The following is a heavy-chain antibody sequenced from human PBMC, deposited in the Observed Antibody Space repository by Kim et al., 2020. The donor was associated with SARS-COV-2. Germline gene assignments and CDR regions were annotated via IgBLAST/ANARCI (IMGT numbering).Heavy chain of an antibody. Sequence: GGSLRLSCAASGFTFSGSAMHWVRQASGKGLEWVGRIRSKANSYATAYAASVKGRFTISRDHSKNTAYLQMNSLKTEDTAVYYCTRPMVRGVIITSDYGMDVWGAGTTVTVSS. CDR1: GFTFSGSA. CDR3: TRPMVRGVIITSDYGMDV. D-gene: IGHD3-10*01. V-gene: IGHV3-73*01. CDR2: IRSKANSYAT. J-gene: IGHJ6*04.